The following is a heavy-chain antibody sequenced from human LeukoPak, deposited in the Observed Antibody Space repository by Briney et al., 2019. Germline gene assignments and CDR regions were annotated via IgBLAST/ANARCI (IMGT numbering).Heavy chain of an antibody. D-gene: IGHD3-22*01. J-gene: IGHJ4*02. V-gene: IGHV1-69*02. CDR1: GGTFSSYT. Sequence: GSSVKVSCKASGGTFSSYTISWVRQAPGQGLEWMGRIIPILGIANYAQKFQGRVTITADKSTSTAYMELSSMRSEDTAVYYCAGGVYYDSSCYYPDPQLGFDYWGQGTLVTVSS. CDR3: AGGVYYDSSCYYPDPQLGFDY. CDR2: IIPILGIA.